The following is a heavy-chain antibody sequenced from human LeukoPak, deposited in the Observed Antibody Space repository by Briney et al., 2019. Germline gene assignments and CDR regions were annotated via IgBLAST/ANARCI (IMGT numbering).Heavy chain of an antibody. Sequence: GASVKVSCKASGYTFTSYGISWVRQAPGQGLEWMGWISAYNGNTNYAQKLQGRVTMTTDTSTSTAYMELRSLRSDDTAVYYCARVTSAMIVVVMYFDYWGQGTLVTVSS. CDR3: ARVTSAMIVVVMYFDY. V-gene: IGHV1-18*01. CDR2: ISAYNGNT. CDR1: GYTFTSYG. J-gene: IGHJ4*02. D-gene: IGHD3-22*01.